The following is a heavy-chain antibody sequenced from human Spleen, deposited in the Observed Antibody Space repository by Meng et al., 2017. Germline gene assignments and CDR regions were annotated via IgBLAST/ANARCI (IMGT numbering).Heavy chain of an antibody. CDR1: GASISTNNY. CDR3: AKHGVWLIWVAN. CDR2: IHYSGTT. V-gene: IGHV4-39*01. Sequence: QLQLQEAGPGLVKPSETLFLTCNVSGASISTNNYWGWIRQPPGKGLEWIGSIHYSGTTYHNPSRWGRVTISADTSKNQFSLKLSSVTAADTAVYYCAKHGVWLIWVANWGQGTLVTVSS. D-gene: IGHD6-19*01. J-gene: IGHJ4*02.